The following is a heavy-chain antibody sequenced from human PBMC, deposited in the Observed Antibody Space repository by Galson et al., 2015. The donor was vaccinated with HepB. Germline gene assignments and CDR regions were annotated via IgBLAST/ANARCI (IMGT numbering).Heavy chain of an antibody. CDR3: ARTQGAINL. V-gene: IGHV3-74*01. D-gene: IGHD3-10*01. J-gene: IGHJ4*02. CDR1: GFTFSSYW. Sequence: SLRLSCAASGFTFSSYWMHWVRQAPGKGLGWVSRINSDGTSTDYADSVNGRFTISRDNAKNTLYLQMNSLRAEDTAVYYCARTQGAINLWGQGILVTVSS. CDR2: INSDGTST.